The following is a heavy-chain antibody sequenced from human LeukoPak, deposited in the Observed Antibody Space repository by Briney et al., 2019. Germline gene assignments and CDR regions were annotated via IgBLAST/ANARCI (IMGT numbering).Heavy chain of an antibody. J-gene: IGHJ4*02. CDR2: ISGYNGNT. V-gene: IGHV1-18*04. CDR1: EYTFTAYY. D-gene: IGHD3-22*01. CDR3: ARDGAYHDSSGSYYAVGDDY. Sequence: ASVKVSCRASEYTFTAYYMHWVRQAPGQGLEWMGWISGYNGNTNYAQKVQGRVTMTTDTSTSTAYMELRSLRSDDTAVYYCARDGAYHDSSGSYYAVGDDYWGQGTLVTVSS.